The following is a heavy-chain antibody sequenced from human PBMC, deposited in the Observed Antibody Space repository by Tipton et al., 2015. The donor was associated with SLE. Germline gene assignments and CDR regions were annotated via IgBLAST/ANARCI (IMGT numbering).Heavy chain of an antibody. V-gene: IGHV3-30*03. CDR3: VREGRSSGRAPAFDI. CDR2: MSSDGST. D-gene: IGHD6-19*01. CDR1: GINFRNSI. J-gene: IGHJ3*02. Sequence: SLRLSCAASGINFRNSIMHWVRQAPGKGLEWVAGMSSDGSTYYVGSVQGRLTISRDDSRNTLYLQMDSPKTEDTAVYYCVREGRSSGRAPAFDIWGQGTMVAVSS.